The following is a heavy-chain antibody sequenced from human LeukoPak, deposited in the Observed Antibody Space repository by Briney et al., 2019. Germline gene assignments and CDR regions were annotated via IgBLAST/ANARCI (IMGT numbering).Heavy chain of an antibody. Sequence: PGGSLRLSCAASGFTFSSYAMGWVRQAPGKGLEWVSVIYSGGSTYYADSVKGRFTISRDNSKNTLYLQMNSLRAEDTAVYYCARGFDYGMDVWGQGTTVTVSS. CDR1: GFTFSSYA. V-gene: IGHV3-66*01. J-gene: IGHJ6*02. CDR2: IYSGGST. D-gene: IGHD3-3*01. CDR3: ARGFDYGMDV.